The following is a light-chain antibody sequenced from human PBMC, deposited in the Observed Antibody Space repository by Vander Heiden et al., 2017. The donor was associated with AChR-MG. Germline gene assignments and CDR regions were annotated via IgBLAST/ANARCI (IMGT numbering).Light chain of an antibody. J-gene: IGKJ2*01. V-gene: IGKV4-1*01. CDR3: QQDDSTPGT. Sequence: DIVMTQSPDSPAVSLGERATINCKSSQSVLYSSNNKNYLAWYQQKPGQPPKLLIYWASTRESGVPDRFSGSGSGTDFTLTISSLQAEDVAVYYCQQDDSTPGTFGQGTKLEIK. CDR1: QSVLYSSNNKNY. CDR2: WAS.